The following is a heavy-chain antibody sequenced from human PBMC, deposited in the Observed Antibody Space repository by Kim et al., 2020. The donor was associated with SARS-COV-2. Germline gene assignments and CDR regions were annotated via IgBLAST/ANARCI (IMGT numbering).Heavy chain of an antibody. J-gene: IGHJ6*02. D-gene: IGHD3-10*01. Sequence: SVKVSCKASGGTFSSYAISWVRQAPGQGLEWMGGIIPIFGTANYAQKFQGRVTITADESTSTAYMELSSLRSEDTAVYYCARDLGGGRFGEFPTPSYGMDVWGQGTTVTVSS. V-gene: IGHV1-69*13. CDR2: IIPIFGTA. CDR3: ARDLGGGRFGEFPTPSYGMDV. CDR1: GGTFSSYA.